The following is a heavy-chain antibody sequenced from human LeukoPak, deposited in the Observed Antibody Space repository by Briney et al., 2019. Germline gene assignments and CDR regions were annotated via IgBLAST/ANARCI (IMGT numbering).Heavy chain of an antibody. CDR1: GYTFTSYG. V-gene: IGHV1-18*01. J-gene: IGHJ4*02. Sequence: ASVKVSCKASGYTFTSYGISWVRQAPGQGLEWMGWISAYNGNTNYAQKLQGRVTMTTDTSTSTAYMELRSLRADDTAVYYCARDAEYYNWWGSFDHWGQGTLVTVSS. CDR2: ISAYNGNT. D-gene: IGHD1-1*01. CDR3: ARDAEYYNWWGSFDH.